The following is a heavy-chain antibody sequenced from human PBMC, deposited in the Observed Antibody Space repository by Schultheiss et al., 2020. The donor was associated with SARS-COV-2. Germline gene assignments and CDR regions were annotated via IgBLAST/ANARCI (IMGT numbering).Heavy chain of an antibody. CDR3: ARDSIPHAAYYYYGMDV. D-gene: IGHD2-2*01. V-gene: IGHV4-4*07. CDR1: GGSISSYY. CDR2: IYTSGST. Sequence: SQTLSLTCTVSGGSISSYYWSWIRQPAGKGLEWIGRIYTSGSTNYNPSLKSRVTMSVDTSKNQFSLKLSSVTAADTAVYYCARDSIPHAAYYYYGMDVWGQGTTVTVSS. J-gene: IGHJ6*02.